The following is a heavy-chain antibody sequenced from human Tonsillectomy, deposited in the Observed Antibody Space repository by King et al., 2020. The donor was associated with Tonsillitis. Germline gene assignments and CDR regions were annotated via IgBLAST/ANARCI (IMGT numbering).Heavy chain of an antibody. CDR2: ISGSSSYI. CDR3: ARDSGLVPRRVLDY. CDR1: GFTFSTYS. J-gene: IGHJ4*02. D-gene: IGHD6-19*01. V-gene: IGHV3-21*01. Sequence: VQLVESGGGLVKPGGSLRLSCAASGFTFSTYSMNWVRQAPGQGLEWVSSISGSSSYISYADSLKGRFTISRDSAKNSLYLQMNSLRADDTAVYYCARDSGLVPRRVLDYWGQETLVTVSS.